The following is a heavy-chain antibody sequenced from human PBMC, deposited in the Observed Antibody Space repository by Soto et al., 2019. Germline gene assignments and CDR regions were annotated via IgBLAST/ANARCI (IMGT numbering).Heavy chain of an antibody. CDR2: VKSKTDGGTT. Sequence: PGGSLRLSCAASGFTFNNAWMNWVRQTPGKGLEWVGRVKSKTDGGTTDYAAPVKGRFTISRDDSKNTLNLQMNSLKTDDTAVYYCTTEARGLWEIYRSSDYWGQGTLVTVSS. CDR3: TTEARGLWEIYRSSDY. CDR1: GFTFNNAW. V-gene: IGHV3-15*01. D-gene: IGHD3-16*02. J-gene: IGHJ4*02.